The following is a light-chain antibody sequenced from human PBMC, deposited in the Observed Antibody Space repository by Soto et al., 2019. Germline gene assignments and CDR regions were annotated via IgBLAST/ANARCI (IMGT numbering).Light chain of an antibody. J-gene: IGKJ4*01. CDR3: QQRSNWPLT. Sequence: EIVLIQSPATLSLSPGERATLSCRASQSVSSYLAWYQQKPGQAPRLLVYDASTRATGIPARFSGSGSETDFTLSISSLEPEDFAVYFCQQRSNWPLTFGGGTKVEIK. V-gene: IGKV3-11*01. CDR1: QSVSSY. CDR2: DAS.